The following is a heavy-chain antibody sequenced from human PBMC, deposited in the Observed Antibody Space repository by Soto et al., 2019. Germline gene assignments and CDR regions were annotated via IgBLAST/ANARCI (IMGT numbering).Heavy chain of an antibody. Sequence: QVQLVQSGAEGKKPGASVKVSCKASGYTFTGHYLHWLRQAPGQRPEWMGWINPKNGDTIYTQKFQGRVTMTRDTSISTAFMELSRLNSDDTAVYFCAGSTVLETGSAPFDFWGQGTLVTVSS. CDR2: INPKNGDT. CDR3: AGSTVLETGSAPFDF. CDR1: GYTFTGHY. D-gene: IGHD2-8*02. V-gene: IGHV1-2*02. J-gene: IGHJ4*02.